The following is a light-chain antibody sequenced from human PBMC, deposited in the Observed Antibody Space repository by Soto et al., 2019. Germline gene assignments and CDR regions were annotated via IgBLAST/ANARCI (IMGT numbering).Light chain of an antibody. J-gene: IGLJ2*01. CDR3: GTWDSSLSAVV. CDR1: SSNIGNNY. Sequence: SVLPQPPSVSAAPGQKVTISCSGSSSNIGNNYVSWYQQLPGTAPKLLIYDNNKRPSGIPDRFSGSKSGTSATLGITGLQTGDEADYYCGTWDSSLSAVVFGGGTKLTVL. CDR2: DNN. V-gene: IGLV1-51*01.